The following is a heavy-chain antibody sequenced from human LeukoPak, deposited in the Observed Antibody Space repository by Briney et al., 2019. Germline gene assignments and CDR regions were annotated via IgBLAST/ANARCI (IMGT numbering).Heavy chain of an antibody. CDR2: INSDGGTT. V-gene: IGHV3-74*01. D-gene: IGHD3-9*01. J-gene: IGHJ6*03. Sequence: GGSLRLSCGASGFTFGTYWMHWVRQAPGKGLVWVSGINSDGGTTTYADSVKGRFTISRDNAKNTLYLQLNSLRAEDTALYYCAKDKYYDILTAYYMDVWGKGTTVTISS. CDR1: GFTFGTYW. CDR3: AKDKYYDILTAYYMDV.